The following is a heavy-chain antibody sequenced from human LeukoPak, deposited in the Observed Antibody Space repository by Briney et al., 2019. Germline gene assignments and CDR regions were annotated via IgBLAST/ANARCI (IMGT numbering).Heavy chain of an antibody. CDR1: RVTFSSFA. CDR2: ISGDGGDE. J-gene: IGHJ4*02. Sequence: GGSLRLSCVASRVTFSSFAMHWVRQAPGRERVGVAVISGDGGDEKYADSAMGGLTIFREDNTKTLYVLMKSLRVEDPAVYFCARGINREDCSSSRCHLATDYWGQGSLVAVSS. V-gene: IGHV3-30*04. D-gene: IGHD2-2*01. CDR3: ARGINREDCSSSRCHLATDY.